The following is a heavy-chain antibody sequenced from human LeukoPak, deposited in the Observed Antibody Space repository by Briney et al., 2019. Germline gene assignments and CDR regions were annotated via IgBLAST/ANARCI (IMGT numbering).Heavy chain of an antibody. CDR3: AKDQTSGWHYFHY. D-gene: IGHD6-19*01. CDR1: GFSFSRYG. J-gene: IGHJ4*02. CDR2: ISYDGSEK. V-gene: IGHV3-30*18. Sequence: GGSLRLSCAASGFSFSRYGMHWVRQAPGKGLEWVAVISYDGSEKYYADSVKGRFTISRDNSKNTLYLQMNSLRAEDTAVYYCAKDQTSGWHYFHYWGQGTLVTVSS.